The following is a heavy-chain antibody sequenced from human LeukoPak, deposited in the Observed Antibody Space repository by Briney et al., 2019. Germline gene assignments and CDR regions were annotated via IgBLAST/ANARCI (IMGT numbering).Heavy chain of an antibody. V-gene: IGHV4-39*01. CDR3: ARGGDSMIVVGPFDY. J-gene: IGHJ4*02. Sequence: GSLRLSCTASGFTFSDYWMTWVRQPPGKGLEWIGSIYYSGSTYYNPSLKSRVTISVDTSKNQFSLKLSSVTAADTAVYYCARGGDSMIVVGPFDYWGQGTLVTVSS. CDR2: IYYSGST. D-gene: IGHD3-22*01. CDR1: GFTFSDYW.